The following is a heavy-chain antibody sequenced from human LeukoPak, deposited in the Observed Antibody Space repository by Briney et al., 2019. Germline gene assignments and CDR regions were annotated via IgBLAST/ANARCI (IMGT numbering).Heavy chain of an antibody. D-gene: IGHD5-18*01. CDR2: IIPIFGTA. V-gene: IGHV1-69*05. J-gene: IGHJ4*02. CDR3: ARVDTAMVVLDY. CDR1: GGTFSSYA. Sequence: GASVKVSCKVSGGTFSSYAISWVRQAPGQGLEWMGGIIPIFGTANYAQKFQGRVTITTDESTSTAYMELSSLRSEDTAVYYRARVDTAMVVLDYWGQGTLVTVSS.